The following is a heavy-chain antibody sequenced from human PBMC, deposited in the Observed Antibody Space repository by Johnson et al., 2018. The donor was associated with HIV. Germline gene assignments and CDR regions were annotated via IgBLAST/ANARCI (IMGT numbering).Heavy chain of an antibody. J-gene: IGHJ3*02. CDR1: GFTFSSYA. V-gene: IGHV3-30*04. D-gene: IGHD4/OR15-4a*01. Sequence: QVQLVESGGGVVQPGRSLRLSCAASGFTFSSYALHWVRQAPGKGLEWMAVISSSGTDKYYADSVKGRFTISRDNSKNTLYLQMNSLRVEDTAGYYCAKGRNTYGAAVFDIWGQGTMVTVSS. CDR2: ISSSGTDK. CDR3: AKGRNTYGAAVFDI.